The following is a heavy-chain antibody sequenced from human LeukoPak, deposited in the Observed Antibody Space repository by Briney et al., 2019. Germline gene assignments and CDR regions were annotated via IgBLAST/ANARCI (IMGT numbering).Heavy chain of an antibody. J-gene: IGHJ4*02. V-gene: IGHV4-31*03. D-gene: IGHD5-12*01. CDR2: IYYSGST. Sequence: SETLSLTCTVSGVSISSGGYYWSWIRQHPGKGLEWIGYIYYSGSTYYNPSLKSRVTISVDTSKNQFSLKLSSVTAADSAVYYCARGRGYSYGKHFDCWGQGILVTVSS. CDR3: ARGRGYSYGKHFDC. CDR1: GVSISSGGYY.